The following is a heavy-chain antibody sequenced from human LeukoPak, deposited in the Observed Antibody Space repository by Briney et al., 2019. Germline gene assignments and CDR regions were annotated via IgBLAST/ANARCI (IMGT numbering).Heavy chain of an antibody. Sequence: SETLSLTCTVSGGSISTVNDYWNWIRQPAGKGLEWIGRMYTSGSSNYNPSLKSRVTISVDTSKNQASLKLSSVTAADTAIYYCARATAWIDAFDFWGQGTMVTVSS. CDR2: MYTSGSS. J-gene: IGHJ3*01. V-gene: IGHV4-61*02. D-gene: IGHD5-12*01. CDR1: GGSISTVNDY. CDR3: ARATAWIDAFDF.